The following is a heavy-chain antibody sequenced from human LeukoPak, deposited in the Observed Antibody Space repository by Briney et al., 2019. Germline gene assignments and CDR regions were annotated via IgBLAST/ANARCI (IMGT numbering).Heavy chain of an antibody. V-gene: IGHV1-69*13. Sequence: GASVKVSCKASGGTFSSYAISWLRQAPGQGLEWMRGIIPIFGTANYAQKFQGRVTITADESTSTAYMELSSLRSEDTAVYYCAREIYGSGSYFDYRGQGTLVTVSS. D-gene: IGHD3-10*01. CDR1: GGTFSSYA. CDR2: IIPIFGTA. J-gene: IGHJ4*02. CDR3: AREIYGSGSYFDY.